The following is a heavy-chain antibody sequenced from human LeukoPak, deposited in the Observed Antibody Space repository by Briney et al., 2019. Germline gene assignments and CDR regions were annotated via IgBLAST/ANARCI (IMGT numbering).Heavy chain of an antibody. J-gene: IGHJ5*02. V-gene: IGHV4-4*07. CDR3: ARGPLTVTRGFDP. D-gene: IGHD4-17*01. Sequence: SETLSLTCTVSGGSVTSYYWNWIRQPAGKGLEWVGRIYNTGSTWYNPSLKTRVTMSVDTSKNQFSLKLSSVTAADTAVYYCARGPLTVTRGFDPWGQGTLVTVSS. CDR1: GGSVTSYY. CDR2: IYNTGST.